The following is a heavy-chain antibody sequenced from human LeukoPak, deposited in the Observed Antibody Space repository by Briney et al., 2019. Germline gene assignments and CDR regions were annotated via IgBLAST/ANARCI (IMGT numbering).Heavy chain of an antibody. V-gene: IGHV3-30*18. CDR2: ISYDGSNK. D-gene: IGHD6-13*01. CDR1: GFTFSSYG. CDR3: AKSDSSSWYDYYYGMDV. Sequence: TGGSLRLSCAASGFTFSSYGVHWVRQAPGKGLEWVAVISYDGSNKYYADSVKGRFTISRDNSKNTLYLQMNSLRAEDTAVYYCAKSDSSSWYDYYYGMDVWGQGTTVTVSS. J-gene: IGHJ6*02.